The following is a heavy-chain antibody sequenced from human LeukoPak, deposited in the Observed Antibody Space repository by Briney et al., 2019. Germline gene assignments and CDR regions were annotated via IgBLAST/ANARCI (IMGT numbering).Heavy chain of an antibody. J-gene: IGHJ4*02. Sequence: SETLSLTCTVSGYSISSGYYWGWIRQPPGKGLGWIGSIYHSGITYYNPSLKSRVTISVDTSKDQFSLKLSSVTAADTAVYYCARDRSVVAGFDWGQGTLVTVSS. CDR3: ARDRSVVAGFD. CDR2: IYHSGIT. V-gene: IGHV4-38-2*02. CDR1: GYSISSGYY. D-gene: IGHD2-21*01.